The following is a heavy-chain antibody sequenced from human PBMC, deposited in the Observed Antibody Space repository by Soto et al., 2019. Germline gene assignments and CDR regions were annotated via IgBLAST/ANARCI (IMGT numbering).Heavy chain of an antibody. D-gene: IGHD1-1*01. J-gene: IGHJ3*01. CDR2: IYFSGGT. CDR3: AREPWRTPPDAAFDV. Sequence: QVQLQESGPGLVEPSQTLSLTCTVSGGSISSAGYYWSWIRQRPGKGLEWIGYIYFSGGTYYNPSLESRVTIPVDTSKNQFALRLSSVTAADTAVYYCAREPWRTPPDAAFDVWGQGAKVTVSS. V-gene: IGHV4-31*03. CDR1: GGSISSAGYY.